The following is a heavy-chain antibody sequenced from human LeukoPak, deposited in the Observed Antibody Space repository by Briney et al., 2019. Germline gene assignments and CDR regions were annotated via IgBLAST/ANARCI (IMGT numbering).Heavy chain of an antibody. D-gene: IGHD3-16*01. CDR3: ARTFGSGDYYMDV. CDR2: IYYSGST. Sequence: KPSETLSLTCTVSGGSISSSSYYWGWIRQPPGKGLEWIGYIYYSGSTNYNPSLKSRVTISVDTSKNQFSLKLSSVTAADTAVYYCARTFGSGDYYMDVWGKGTTVTVSS. J-gene: IGHJ6*03. CDR1: GGSISSSSYY. V-gene: IGHV4-61*05.